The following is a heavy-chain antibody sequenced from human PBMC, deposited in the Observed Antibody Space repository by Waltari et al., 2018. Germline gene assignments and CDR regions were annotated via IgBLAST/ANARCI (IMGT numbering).Heavy chain of an antibody. V-gene: IGHV3-30*18. J-gene: IGHJ6*02. CDR2: ISYDGSNK. CDR1: GFTFSSYC. Sequence: QVQLVESGGGVVQPGRSLRLSCAASGFTFSSYCMHWVRQAPGTGLEWVAVISYDGSNKYYADSVKGRFTISRDNSKNTLYLQMNSLRAEDTAVYYCAKDQSSGVPSYYYGMDVWGQGTTVTVSS. CDR3: AKDQSSGVPSYYYGMDV. D-gene: IGHD3-10*01.